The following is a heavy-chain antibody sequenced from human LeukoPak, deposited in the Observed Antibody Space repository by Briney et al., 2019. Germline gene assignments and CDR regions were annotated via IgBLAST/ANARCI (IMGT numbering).Heavy chain of an antibody. CDR2: INPNSGGT. CDR3: ARSLFYGSGSYYPNWFDP. V-gene: IGHV1-2*02. Sequence: ASVKVSCKASGYTFTGYYMHWVRPAPGQGLEWMGWINPNSGGTNYAQKFQGRVTMTRDTSISTAYMELSRLRSDDTAVYYCARSLFYGSGSYYPNWFDPWGQGTLVTVSS. J-gene: IGHJ5*02. CDR1: GYTFTGYY. D-gene: IGHD3-10*01.